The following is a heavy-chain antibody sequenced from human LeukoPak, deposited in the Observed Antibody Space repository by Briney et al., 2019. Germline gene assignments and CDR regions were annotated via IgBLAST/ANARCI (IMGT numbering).Heavy chain of an antibody. CDR3: AKGNPDWSIGY. D-gene: IGHD3-9*01. V-gene: IGHV3-9*01. J-gene: IGHJ4*02. Sequence: GGSLRLSCAASGFTFSNAWMSWVRQAPGKGLEWVAGISSSSESIGYAASVKGRFTISRDNAQHSVYLQMNSLRVEDTALYYCAKGNPDWSIGYWGQGTLVTVSA. CDR2: ISSSSESI. CDR1: GFTFSNAW.